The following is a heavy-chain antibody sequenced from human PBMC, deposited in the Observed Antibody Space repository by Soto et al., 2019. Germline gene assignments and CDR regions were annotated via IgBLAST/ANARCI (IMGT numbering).Heavy chain of an antibody. Sequence: PGGSLRLSCTALTGYAMSWIRRGPGKGLEWISTISPTGNTHYADSVEGRFTISRDDSKNTFYLQMNNLRADDTAVYYCAKDPSTGHADLWGQGTLVTVSS. J-gene: IGHJ5*02. V-gene: IGHV3-23*01. CDR1: TGYA. D-gene: IGHD3-9*01. CDR3: AKDPSTGHADL. CDR2: ISPTGNT.